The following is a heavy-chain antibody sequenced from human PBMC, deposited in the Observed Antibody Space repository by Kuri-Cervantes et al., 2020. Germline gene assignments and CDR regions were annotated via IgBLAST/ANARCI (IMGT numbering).Heavy chain of an antibody. CDR2: IYHSGST. CDR1: GYSISSGYY. J-gene: IGHJ6*03. D-gene: IGHD3-10*01. Sequence: GSLRLCCVVSGYSISSGYYWGWIRQPPGKGLEWIGSIYHSGSTYYNPSLKSRVTISVDTSKKQFSLKLSSVIAADTAVYYCARGPHYYGSGNFYFYYYMDVWGKGTTVTVSS. V-gene: IGHV4-38-2*01. CDR3: ARGPHYYGSGNFYFYYYMDV.